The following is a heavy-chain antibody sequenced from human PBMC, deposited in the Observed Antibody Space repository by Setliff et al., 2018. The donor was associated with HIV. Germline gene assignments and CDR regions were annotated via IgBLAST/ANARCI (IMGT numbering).Heavy chain of an antibody. CDR3: ASARIPTGGTSTSPDY. CDR2: DGSRT. D-gene: IGHD1-1*01. J-gene: IGHJ4*02. CDR1: GFTLSGCY. Sequence: GGSLRLSCAASGFTLSGCYMSWIRQAPGKGLEWLSYDGSRTYYADSVKGRFTVSRDNSKNTVYLQVDSLRPEDTAVYYCASARIPTGGTSTSPDYWGQGALVTVS. V-gene: IGHV3-66*02.